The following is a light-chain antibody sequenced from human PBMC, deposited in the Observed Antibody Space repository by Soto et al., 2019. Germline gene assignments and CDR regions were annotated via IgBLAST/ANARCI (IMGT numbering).Light chain of an antibody. Sequence: DIQMTQSPSSLSASVGDRVTITCRASQSISSYLNWYQQKPGKAPKFLIYATSSLQSGVPSRFSGSGSGTDFTLTISSLQPEDFATYYCQQSYSIPLTFGQGTRLEIK. CDR1: QSISSY. CDR3: QQSYSIPLT. J-gene: IGKJ5*01. V-gene: IGKV1-39*01. CDR2: ATS.